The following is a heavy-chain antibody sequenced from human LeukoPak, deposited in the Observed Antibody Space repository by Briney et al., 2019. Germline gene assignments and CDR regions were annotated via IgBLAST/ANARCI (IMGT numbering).Heavy chain of an antibody. D-gene: IGHD6-6*01. J-gene: IGHJ4*02. V-gene: IGHV4-30-2*01. Sequence: SETLSLTCTVSGGSISSGGYYWSWIRQPPGKGLEWIGYIYHSGSTYYNPSLKSRVTISVDRSKNQFSLKLSSVTAADTAVYYCASGSSSSPHFDYWGQGTLVTVSS. CDR3: ASGSSSSPHFDY. CDR2: IYHSGST. CDR1: GGSISSGGYY.